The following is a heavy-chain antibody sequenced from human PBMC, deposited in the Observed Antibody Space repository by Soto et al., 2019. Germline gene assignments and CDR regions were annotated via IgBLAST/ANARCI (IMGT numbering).Heavy chain of an antibody. CDR1: GGSISTYY. V-gene: IGHV4-59*01. Sequence: QLQLQESGPGLVKPSETLSLTCTVSGGSISTYYWNWIRQPPGKGLEWIGDIYYSGRPNYNPSLKSRVAISVDMSKNQFSLNLSSVTPADTAVYYCARGRGYSGQRRGWFDPWGQGTLVTVSS. CDR2: IYYSGRP. CDR3: ARGRGYSGQRRGWFDP. D-gene: IGHD5-12*01. J-gene: IGHJ5*02.